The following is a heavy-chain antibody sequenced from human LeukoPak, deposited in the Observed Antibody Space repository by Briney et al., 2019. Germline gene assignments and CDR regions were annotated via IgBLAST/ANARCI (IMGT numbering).Heavy chain of an antibody. D-gene: IGHD3-22*01. V-gene: IGHV3-53*01. CDR3: ARDWYYYDSSGSEAYFDY. Sequence: PGGFLRLSCAASGFTVSSNYMSWVRQAPGKGLEWVSVIYSGGSTYYADSVKGRFTISRDNSRNTLYLQMNSLRAEDTAVYYCARDWYYYDSSGSEAYFDYWGQGTLVTVSS. CDR2: IYSGGST. CDR1: GFTVSSNY. J-gene: IGHJ4*02.